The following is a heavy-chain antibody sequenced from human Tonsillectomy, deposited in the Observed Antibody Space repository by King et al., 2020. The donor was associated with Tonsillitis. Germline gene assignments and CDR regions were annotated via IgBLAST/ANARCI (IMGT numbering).Heavy chain of an antibody. Sequence: VQLVESGGGLVKPGGSLRLSCAASGFTFSSYSMNWVRQAPGKGLEWVSSISRSSSYIYYADSVKGRFTISRDNAKNSLYLQMNSLRAEDTAVYYCAGDERVVVAASPFDYWGQGTLVTVSS. V-gene: IGHV3-21*01. J-gene: IGHJ4*02. CDR3: AGDERVVVAASPFDY. D-gene: IGHD2-15*01. CDR2: ISRSSSYI. CDR1: GFTFSSYS.